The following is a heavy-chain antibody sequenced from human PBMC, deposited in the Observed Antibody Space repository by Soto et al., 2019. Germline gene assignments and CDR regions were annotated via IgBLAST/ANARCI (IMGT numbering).Heavy chain of an antibody. Sequence: QVQLQQWGAGLLKPSETLSLTCAVYGGSFRGYYWSWIRQPPGKGLAWIGEINHSGSTNYNPSLKSRVTISVDTSKNQCALKLSSVTAADTGVYYCARGKVLWFGELAIDYWGEGTLDTVSS. CDR2: INHSGST. CDR3: ARGKVLWFGELAIDY. V-gene: IGHV4-34*01. J-gene: IGHJ4*02. D-gene: IGHD3-10*01. CDR1: GGSFRGYY.